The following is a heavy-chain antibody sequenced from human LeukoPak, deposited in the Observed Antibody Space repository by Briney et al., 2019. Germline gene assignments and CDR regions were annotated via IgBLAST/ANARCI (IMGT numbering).Heavy chain of an antibody. CDR1: GGSISSGSYY. CDR2: IYTSGST. Sequence: SETLSLTCTVSGGSISSGSYYWSWIRQPAGNGLEWIGRIYTSGSTNYNPSLKSRVTISVDTSKNQFSLKLSSVTAADTAVYYCARDLRYFDWSTTYYYYYMDVWGKGTTVTVSS. J-gene: IGHJ6*03. CDR3: ARDLRYFDWSTTYYYYYMDV. D-gene: IGHD3-9*01. V-gene: IGHV4-61*02.